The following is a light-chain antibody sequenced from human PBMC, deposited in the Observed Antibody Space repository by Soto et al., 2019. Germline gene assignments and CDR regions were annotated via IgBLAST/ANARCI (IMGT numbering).Light chain of an antibody. Sequence: QSVLTQPASVSGSPGQSITISCTGTSSDVGAYYSVSWYQHHPGKAPKLIIYGVTNRPSGVSNRFSGSKSGNTASLTISGLQAEDEADYHCSSYTSGSSHYVFGTGTKLT. V-gene: IGLV2-14*01. CDR1: SSDVGAYYS. CDR3: SSYTSGSSHYV. J-gene: IGLJ1*01. CDR2: GVT.